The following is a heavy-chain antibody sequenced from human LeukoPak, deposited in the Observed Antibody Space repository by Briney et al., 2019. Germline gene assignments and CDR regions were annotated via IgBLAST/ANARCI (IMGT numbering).Heavy chain of an antibody. V-gene: IGHV4-61*02. D-gene: IGHD4-11*01. CDR3: AGGTRDYIPFDY. Sequence: SQTLSLTCTVSGGSISSGDYYWSWIRQPPGKGLEWIGRTHTSGSTNYNPSLKGRVALSVDTSKNQFSLKLNSVTAADTAVYYCAGGTRDYIPFDYWGQGTLVTVSS. J-gene: IGHJ4*02. CDR1: GGSISSGDYY. CDR2: THTSGST.